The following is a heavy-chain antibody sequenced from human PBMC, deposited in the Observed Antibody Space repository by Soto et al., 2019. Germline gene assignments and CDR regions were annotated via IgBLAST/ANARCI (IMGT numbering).Heavy chain of an antibody. J-gene: IGHJ4*01. Sequence: GSLRLSCAASVFTFSNSGLSCVRQSPGSGREWVSSISGSVGRTYSADTVQGRFTISRDNTKNTLYLQTGSPRAEQTAFYYCAKSECGGDSCYFPIDVWGQGTPVTVSS. V-gene: IGHV3-23*01. CDR2: ISGSVGRT. D-gene: IGHD2-15*01. CDR1: VFTFSNSG. CDR3: AKSECGGDSCYFPIDV.